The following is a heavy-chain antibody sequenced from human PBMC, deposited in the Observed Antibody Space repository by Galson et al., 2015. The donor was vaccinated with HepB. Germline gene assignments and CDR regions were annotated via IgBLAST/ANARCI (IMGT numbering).Heavy chain of an antibody. J-gene: IGHJ6*02. D-gene: IGHD1-1*01. CDR3: ARYKVRDYYYYYGMDV. Sequence: QSGAEVKKPGESLKISCKGSGYSFTSYWIGWVRQIPGKGLEWMGIIYPGDSDTRYSPSFQGQVTISADKSISTAYLQWSSLKASDTAMYYCARYKVRDYYYYYGMDVWGQGTTVTVSS. V-gene: IGHV5-51*01. CDR1: GYSFTSYW. CDR2: IYPGDSDT.